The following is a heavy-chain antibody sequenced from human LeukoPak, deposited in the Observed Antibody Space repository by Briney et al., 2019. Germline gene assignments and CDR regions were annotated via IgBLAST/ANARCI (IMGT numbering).Heavy chain of an antibody. J-gene: IGHJ4*02. Sequence: GRSLRLSCAASGFTFSSYAMHWVRQAPGKGLEWVAVISYDGSNKYYADSVKGRFTISRDNSKNTLYLQMNSLRAEDTAVYYCARDQEAFDYWGQGTLVTVSS. CDR2: ISYDGSNK. V-gene: IGHV3-30-3*01. CDR1: GFTFSSYA. CDR3: ARDQEAFDY.